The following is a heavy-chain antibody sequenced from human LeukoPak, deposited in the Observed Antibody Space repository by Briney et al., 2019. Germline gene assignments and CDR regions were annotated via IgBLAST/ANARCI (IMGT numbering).Heavy chain of an antibody. Sequence: SETLSLTCAVYGGSFSGYYWSWIRPPPGKGLEWIGEINHRGSTNYSPSLKSRVTISVDTSKNQFSLKLSSVTAADTAVYYCARPRYLAAAPFDYWGQGTLDTVSS. V-gene: IGHV4-34*01. D-gene: IGHD6-13*01. CDR1: GGSFSGYY. CDR2: INHRGST. CDR3: ARPRYLAAAPFDY. J-gene: IGHJ4*02.